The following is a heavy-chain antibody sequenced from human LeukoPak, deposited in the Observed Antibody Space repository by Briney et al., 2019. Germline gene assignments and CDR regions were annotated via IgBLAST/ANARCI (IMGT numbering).Heavy chain of an antibody. CDR2: IYYSGST. Sequence: PSETLSLTCAVSGGSISSSNWWSWIRQPPGKGLEWIGSIYYSGSTYYNPSLKSRVTISVDTSKNQFSLKLSSVTAADTAVYYCARATGRGFDYWGQGTLVTVSS. J-gene: IGHJ4*02. CDR1: GGSISSSNW. CDR3: ARATGRGFDY. D-gene: IGHD4-17*01. V-gene: IGHV4-39*01.